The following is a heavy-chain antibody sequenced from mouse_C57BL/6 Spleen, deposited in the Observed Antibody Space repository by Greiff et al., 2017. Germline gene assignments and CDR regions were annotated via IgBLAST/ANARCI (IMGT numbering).Heavy chain of an antibody. D-gene: IGHD1-2*01. V-gene: IGHV1-82*01. CDR2: IYPGDGDT. J-gene: IGHJ3*01. Sequence: QVQLQQSGPELVKPGASVKISCKASGYAFSSSWMNWVKQRPGKGLEWIGRIYPGDGDTNYNGKFKGKATLTADKSSSTAYMQLSSLTSEDSAVYFCASLHYDGFAYWGQGTLVTVSA. CDR1: GYAFSSSW. CDR3: ASLHYDGFAY.